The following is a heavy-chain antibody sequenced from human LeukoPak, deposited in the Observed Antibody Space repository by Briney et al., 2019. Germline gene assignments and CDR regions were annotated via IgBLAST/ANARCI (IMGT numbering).Heavy chain of an antibody. V-gene: IGHV3-74*01. CDR2: INSDGSST. D-gene: IGHD3-22*01. CDR1: GFTFSSYW. CDR3: ARVDYYDSSGYLYYFDY. Sequence: GGSLRLSCAASGFTFSSYWMHWVRHAPGKGLVWVSRINSDGSSTSYADSVKGRFTISRDNAKNTLYLQMNSLRAEDTAVYYCARVDYYDSSGYLYYFDYWGQGTLVTVSS. J-gene: IGHJ4*02.